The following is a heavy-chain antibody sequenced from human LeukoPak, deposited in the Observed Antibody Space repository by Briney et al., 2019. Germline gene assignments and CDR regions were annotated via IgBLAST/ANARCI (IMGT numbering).Heavy chain of an antibody. CDR3: ARDEAGTSWY. CDR2: IYTSGST. Sequence: PSQTLSLTCTVSGGSINSGSYYWSWIRQPAGKGLEWIGRIYTSGSTNYNPSLKSRVTISLDTSKNQFSLKLSSVTAADTAVYYCARDEAGTSWYWGQGTLVTVSS. D-gene: IGHD6-19*01. CDR1: GGSINSGSYY. V-gene: IGHV4-61*02. J-gene: IGHJ4*02.